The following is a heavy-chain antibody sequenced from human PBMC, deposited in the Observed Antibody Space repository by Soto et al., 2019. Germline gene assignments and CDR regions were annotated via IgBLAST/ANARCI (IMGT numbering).Heavy chain of an antibody. CDR3: ARVRDWYSSRGGMDV. D-gene: IGHD6-13*01. CDR2: INAGNGNT. CDR1: GGTFSSYA. Sequence: QVQLVQSGAEVKKPGSSVKVSCKASGGTFSSYAISWVRQAPGQGLEWMGGINAGNGNTKYSQKFQGRVTITRDTSASTAYMELSSLRSEDTAVYYCARVRDWYSSRGGMDVWGQGTTVTVSS. V-gene: IGHV1-3*01. J-gene: IGHJ6*02.